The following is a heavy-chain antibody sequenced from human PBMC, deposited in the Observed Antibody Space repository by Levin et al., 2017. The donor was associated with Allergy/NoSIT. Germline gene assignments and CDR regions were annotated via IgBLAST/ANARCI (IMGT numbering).Heavy chain of an antibody. D-gene: IGHD3-22*01. Sequence: KPSETLSLTCAVYGGSFSGYYWSWIRQPPGKGLEWIGEINHSGSTNYNPSLKSRVTISVDTSKNQFSLKLSSVTAADTAVYYCARLPYYYDTFYYGMDVWGQGTTVTVSS. J-gene: IGHJ6*02. CDR2: INHSGST. CDR3: ARLPYYYDTFYYGMDV. V-gene: IGHV4-34*01. CDR1: GGSFSGYY.